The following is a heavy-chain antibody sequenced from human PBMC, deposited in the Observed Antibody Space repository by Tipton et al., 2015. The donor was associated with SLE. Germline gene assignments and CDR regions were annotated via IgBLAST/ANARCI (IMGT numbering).Heavy chain of an antibody. CDR3: ARGTVTAAFDI. CDR2: IYHSGST. D-gene: IGHD4-17*01. V-gene: IGHV4-34*01. CDR1: GGSFSGYY. J-gene: IGHJ3*02. Sequence: TLSLTCAVYGGSFSGYYWSWIRQPPGKGLEWIWSIYHSGSTYYNPSLKSRVTISVDTSKNQFSLKLSSVTAADTAVYYCARGTVTAAFDIWGQGTMVTVSS.